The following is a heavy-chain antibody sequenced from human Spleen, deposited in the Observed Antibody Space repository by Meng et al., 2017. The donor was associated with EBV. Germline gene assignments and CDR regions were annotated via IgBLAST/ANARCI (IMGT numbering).Heavy chain of an antibody. D-gene: IGHD2-15*01. J-gene: IGHJ4*01. CDR1: SGSISSTFFY. Sequence: EARPGLVKPEETLSLRLPVSSGSISSTFFYCAWIRHPPGKGLEWIGSIYYSGTTYYNPSLKSRVSLSVDTSDNHFSLRLSSVTAADTAVYYCARQGCGGGSCYESRGKFDYWGHGTLVTVSS. CDR3: ARQGCGGGSCYESRGKFDY. CDR2: IYYSGTT. V-gene: IGHV4-39*01.